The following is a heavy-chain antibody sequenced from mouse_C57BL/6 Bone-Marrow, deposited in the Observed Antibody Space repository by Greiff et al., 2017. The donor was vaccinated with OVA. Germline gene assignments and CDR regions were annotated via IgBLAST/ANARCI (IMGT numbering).Heavy chain of an antibody. Sequence: VQLQQSGAELARPGASVKLSCKASGYTFTSYGISWVQQRTGQGLEWIGKIYPRSGNTYYNEKFKGKSTLTADKSSSTAYLELRSMSSEDVAVYVCARSGGSFFSDYWGQGTTLTVSS. D-gene: IGHD1-1*02. J-gene: IGHJ2*01. CDR1: GYTFTSYG. CDR2: IYPRSGNT. CDR3: ARSGGSFFSDY. V-gene: IGHV1-81*01.